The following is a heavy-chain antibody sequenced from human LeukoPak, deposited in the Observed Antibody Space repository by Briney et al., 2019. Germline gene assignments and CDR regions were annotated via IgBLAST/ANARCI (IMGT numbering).Heavy chain of an antibody. D-gene: IGHD5-18*01. CDR1: GFTFSNYS. Sequence: PGGSLRLSCGASGFTFSNYSMNWVRQAPGKGLEWVSFISRSASYKYYADSVKGRFTISRDNAKNSLYLQMNSLRAEDTAVYYCARTGRVDTAMVTWFDPWGQGTLVTVSS. J-gene: IGHJ5*02. CDR2: ISRSASYK. V-gene: IGHV3-21*01. CDR3: ARTGRVDTAMVTWFDP.